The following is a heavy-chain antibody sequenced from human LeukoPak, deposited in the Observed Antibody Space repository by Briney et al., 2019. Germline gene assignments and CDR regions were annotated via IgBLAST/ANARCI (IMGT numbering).Heavy chain of an antibody. Sequence: SETLSLTCAVYGGSFSGYYWSWIRQPPGKGLEWIGEINRSGSTNYNPSLKSRVTISVDTSKNQFSLKLSSVTAADTAVYYCARGPGDYDSSGYYYYWGQGTLVTVSS. CDR2: INRSGST. CDR1: GGSFSGYY. D-gene: IGHD3-22*01. CDR3: ARGPGDYDSSGYYYY. J-gene: IGHJ4*02. V-gene: IGHV4-34*01.